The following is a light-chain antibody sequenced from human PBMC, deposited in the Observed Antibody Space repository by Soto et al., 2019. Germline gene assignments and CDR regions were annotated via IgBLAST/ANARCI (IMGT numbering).Light chain of an antibody. CDR3: QPRSSWPLT. CDR2: DAS. J-gene: IGKJ4*01. V-gene: IGKV3-11*01. Sequence: EVVLTQSPATLSVSLGESATLSCRASQSVSKNLAWYKQKRGQAPRLLIYDASNRATGIPARFSGSGSGTDFTLTISSLEPEEGAVDYGQPRSSWPLTFGGGTKVDIK. CDR1: QSVSKN.